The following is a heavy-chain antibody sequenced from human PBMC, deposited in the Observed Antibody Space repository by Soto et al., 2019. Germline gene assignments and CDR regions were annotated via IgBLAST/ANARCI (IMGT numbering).Heavy chain of an antibody. CDR1: AGAFSSYT. V-gene: IGHV1-69*02. D-gene: IGHD1-26*01. J-gene: IGHJ6*04. Sequence: ASVKVDCKASAGAFSSYTLSWVRQAPGQGLEWMGRIIPILGLANYAQKFQGRVTITADKSTSTAYMEPISLRSEDTAVYYCVFNNYKKYDYYRYLQAVWAKGTSDPVSS. CDR3: VFNNYKKYDYYRYLQAV. CDR2: IIPILGLA.